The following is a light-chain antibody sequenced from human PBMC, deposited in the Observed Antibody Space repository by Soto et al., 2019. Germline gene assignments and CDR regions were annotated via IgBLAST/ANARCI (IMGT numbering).Light chain of an antibody. CDR1: SSNVGDNF. CDR3: ATWDGSLSVVV. J-gene: IGLJ3*02. Sequence: QSVLTQPPSVSAAPGQRVTISCSGNSSNVGDNFVSWYQQPPEAAPKLLIYDNHKRPSGIPDRFSGSKSGTSATLGITGLQPGDEADYYCATWDGSLSVVVFGGGTKLTVL. CDR2: DNH. V-gene: IGLV1-51*01.